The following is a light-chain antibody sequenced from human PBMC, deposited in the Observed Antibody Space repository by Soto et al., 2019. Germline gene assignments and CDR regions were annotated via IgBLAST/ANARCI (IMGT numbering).Light chain of an antibody. Sequence: DIQMTQSPSSLSASVGDSVTITCRASQSISSYLNWYQQKPGKAPMLLIYAASSLQSGVPSRFSGSRSGTDFTLTITSLQPEDFATYYCQQSYTIPLTFGGGTKVDIK. J-gene: IGKJ4*01. CDR2: AAS. V-gene: IGKV1-39*01. CDR3: QQSYTIPLT. CDR1: QSISSY.